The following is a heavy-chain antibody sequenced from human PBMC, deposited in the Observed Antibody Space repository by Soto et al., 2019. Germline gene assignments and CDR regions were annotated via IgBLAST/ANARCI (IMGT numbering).Heavy chain of an antibody. V-gene: IGHV3-53*01. Sequence: EVPLVESGGGLIQPGGSLRLSCAASGFTVSSKYMTWVRQAPGKGLEWVSVIYGGGTTYYADSVKGRFTISRDNSKNTLYLQMNSLRAEETAVYYCVQTTGWPGFDFWGQGTLVTVSS. CDR3: VQTTGWPGFDF. J-gene: IGHJ4*02. CDR2: IYGGGTT. CDR1: GFTVSSKY. D-gene: IGHD6-19*01.